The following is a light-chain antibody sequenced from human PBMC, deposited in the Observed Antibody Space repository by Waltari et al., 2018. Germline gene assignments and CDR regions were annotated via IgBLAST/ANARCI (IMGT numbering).Light chain of an antibody. Sequence: QSALTQPASVSGSPGQSITISCTGTSSDIGNFDLVSWYQQHPDKAPKRTNYEIWKRPAGVSGRFSCSTSGYTASLTISELQAEDEATYYCCAYAGSTTLLCGGGTKLTVL. CDR3: CAYAGSTTLL. J-gene: IGLJ3*02. CDR1: SSDIGNFDL. CDR2: EIW. V-gene: IGLV2-23*02.